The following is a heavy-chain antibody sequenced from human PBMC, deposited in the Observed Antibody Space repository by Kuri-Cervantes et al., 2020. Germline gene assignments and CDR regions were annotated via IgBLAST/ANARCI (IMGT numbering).Heavy chain of an antibody. V-gene: IGHV3-30*03. D-gene: IGHD1-26*01. CDR2: ISYDGSNK. CDR3: AREMEEPPKYYFDY. J-gene: IGHJ4*02. Sequence: GGSLRLSCAASGFTFSSYGMHWVRQAPGKGLEWVAVISYDGSNKYYADSVKGRFTISRDNSKNTLYLQMNNLRPEDTAVYYCAREMEEPPKYYFDYWGQGTLVTVSS. CDR1: GFTFSSYG.